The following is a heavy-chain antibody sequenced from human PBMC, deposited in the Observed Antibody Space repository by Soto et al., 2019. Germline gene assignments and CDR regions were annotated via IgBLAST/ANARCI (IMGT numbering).Heavy chain of an antibody. CDR1: GFTFSSYS. D-gene: IGHD6-6*01. J-gene: IGHJ6*02. Sequence: EVQLVESGGGLVKPGGSLRLSCAASGFTFSSYSMNWVRQAPGKGLEWVSSISSSSSYIYYADSVKARFTISRDNAKNSLYLQMNSLRDEDTAVYYCARLTYSSSSFYYYYGMDVWGQGTTVTVSS. CDR3: ARLTYSSSSFYYYYGMDV. CDR2: ISSSSSYI. V-gene: IGHV3-21*01.